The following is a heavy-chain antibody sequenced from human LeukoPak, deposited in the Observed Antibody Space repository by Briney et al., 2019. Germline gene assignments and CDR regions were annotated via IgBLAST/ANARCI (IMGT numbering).Heavy chain of an antibody. CDR1: GGSISSSNW. CDR3: ARDLSYYGSGGDAFDI. D-gene: IGHD3-10*01. CDR2: IYHSGST. V-gene: IGHV4-4*02. Sequence: SETLSLTCAVSGGSISSSNWWSWVRQPPGKGLEWIGEIYHSGSTNYNPSLKSRVTISVDKSKNQFSLKLNSVTAADTAVYYCARDLSYYGSGGDAFDIWGQGTMVTVSS. J-gene: IGHJ3*02.